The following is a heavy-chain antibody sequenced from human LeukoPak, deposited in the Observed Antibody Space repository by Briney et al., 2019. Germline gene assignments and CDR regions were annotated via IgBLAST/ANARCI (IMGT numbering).Heavy chain of an antibody. J-gene: IGHJ4*02. CDR2: INHSGST. D-gene: IGHD1/OR15-1a*01. Sequence: SETLSLTCAVYGGSFSGYYWSWIRQPPGKGLEWIGEINHSGSTNYNPSLKSRVTISVDTSKNQLSLKLSSVTAADTAVYYCARGYKYGGTVDYWGQGTLVTVSS. CDR3: ARGYKYGGTVDY. V-gene: IGHV4-34*01. CDR1: GGSFSGYY.